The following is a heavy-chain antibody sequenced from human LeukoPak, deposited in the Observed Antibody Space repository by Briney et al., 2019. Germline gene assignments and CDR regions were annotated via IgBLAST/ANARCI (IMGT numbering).Heavy chain of an antibody. J-gene: IGHJ4*02. CDR2: ISISGART. CDR3: AKNSAGGVLRTGLGAA. D-gene: IGHD3-16*01. V-gene: IGHV3-23*01. CDR1: GFAFSTFA. Sequence: PGGSLRLSCAASGFAFSTFAMSWVRQAPGKGLECVSTISISGARTYYADSVKGRFTISRDNSKNAVYLHMNSLRADDTAVCYCAKNSAGGVLRTGLGAAWGQGTQVTVSS.